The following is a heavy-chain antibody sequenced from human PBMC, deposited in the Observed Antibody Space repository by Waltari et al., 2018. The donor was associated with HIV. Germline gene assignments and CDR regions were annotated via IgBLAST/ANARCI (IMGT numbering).Heavy chain of an antibody. J-gene: IGHJ3*02. CDR3: ARLFYYDTTGYINNAFDI. D-gene: IGHD3-22*01. Sequence: DVHLVQSGAEVRKSGASLKISCKASGYTFTNSWIAWVRQMSGEGLEWMGIIYPFDSDTRYNPSFEGQITISADKSLATAYLEWSNLNASDAAIYYCARLFYYDTTGYINNAFDIWGQGTVVTVS. CDR1: GYTFTNSW. V-gene: IGHV5-51*03. CDR2: IYPFDSDT.